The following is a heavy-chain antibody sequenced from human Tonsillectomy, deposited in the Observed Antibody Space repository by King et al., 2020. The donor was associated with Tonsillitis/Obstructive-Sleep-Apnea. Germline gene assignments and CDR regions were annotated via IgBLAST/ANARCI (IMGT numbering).Heavy chain of an antibody. CDR2: ISYEGSNK. Sequence: VQLVESGGGVVQPGRSLRLSCAASGFTFSSYGMHWVRQAPGKGLEWVAVISYEGSNKYYAESVKGRFTISRDNSKNTLWLQMNSLRAEDTAVYYCVKDLCGGYYGSGSPFYYYGVDVWGQGTTVTVSS. J-gene: IGHJ6*02. D-gene: IGHD3-10*01. CDR1: GFTFSSYG. V-gene: IGHV3-30*18. CDR3: VKDLCGGYYGSGSPFYYYGVDV.